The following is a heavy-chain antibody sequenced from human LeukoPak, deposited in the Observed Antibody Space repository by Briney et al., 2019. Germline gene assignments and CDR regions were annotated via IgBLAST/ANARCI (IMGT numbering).Heavy chain of an antibody. Sequence: SQTLSLTCTVSGGSISSGSYYWSWIRQPAGKGLEWIGHIYTSGSTKYNPSLKSRVTISADTSKNQFSLKLSSVTAADTAVYYCARDFVIAATTEYFQYWGQGTLVTGSS. V-gene: IGHV4-61*09. D-gene: IGHD6-13*01. CDR1: GGSISSGSYY. CDR2: IYTSGST. CDR3: ARDFVIAATTEYFQY. J-gene: IGHJ1*01.